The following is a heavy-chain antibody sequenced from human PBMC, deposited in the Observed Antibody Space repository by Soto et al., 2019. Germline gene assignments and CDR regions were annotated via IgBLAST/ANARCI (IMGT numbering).Heavy chain of an antibody. V-gene: IGHV3-53*01. CDR3: ASGRGWSVAGSPLEY. Sequence: PWGSLRLSCAASGFTVSSNDMCWVCKAPGQGLEWVSIIYSSGTPHYAASVKGRITISRDNSKNTLYLQMNNLRAEDTAIYYCASGRGWSVAGSPLEYWGQGALVTVSS. J-gene: IGHJ4*02. CDR1: GFTVSSND. D-gene: IGHD6-19*01. CDR2: IYSSGTP.